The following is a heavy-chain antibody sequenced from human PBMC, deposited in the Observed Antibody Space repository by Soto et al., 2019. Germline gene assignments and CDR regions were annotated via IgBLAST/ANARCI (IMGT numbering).Heavy chain of an antibody. J-gene: IGHJ4*02. CDR3: ARGNPITMIVVVAPDFDY. CDR2: ISSSGSTI. CDR1: GFTFSSYS. Sequence: EVQLVKSGGGLVQPGGSLRLSCAASGFTFSSYSMNWVRQARGKGLEWVSYISSSGSTIYYADSVKGRFTISRDNAKNSLYLQMNSLRDEDTAVYYCARGNPITMIVVVAPDFDYWGQGTLVTVSS. D-gene: IGHD3-22*01. V-gene: IGHV3-48*02.